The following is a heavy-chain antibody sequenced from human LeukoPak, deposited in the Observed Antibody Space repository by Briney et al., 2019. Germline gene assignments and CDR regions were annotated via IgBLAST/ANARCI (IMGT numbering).Heavy chain of an antibody. Sequence: ASVNVSCKASGYTFTRYAIGWVRRAPGQGLEWMGWISVYNGNTNYAQKLQGRVTLTTDTSTSTAYMELRSLRSDDAAIYYCARNVDTPMVTLWYFDYWGQGTLVTASS. CDR3: ARNVDTPMVTLWYFDY. V-gene: IGHV1-18*04. D-gene: IGHD5-18*01. CDR1: GYTFTRYA. J-gene: IGHJ4*02. CDR2: ISVYNGNT.